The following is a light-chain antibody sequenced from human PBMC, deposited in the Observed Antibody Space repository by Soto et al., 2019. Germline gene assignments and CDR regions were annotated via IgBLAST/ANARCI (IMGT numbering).Light chain of an antibody. CDR1: SSDVGGYNY. CDR2: EVS. CDR3: SSYTSTNTRL. Sequence: QSVLTQPPSASGSPGQSVTISCTGTSSDVGGYNYVSWYQQHPGKAPKLMIYEVSKRPSGVPDRFSGSKSGNTASLTVSGLQAEDEADYFCSSYTSTNTRLFGTGTKLTVL. V-gene: IGLV2-8*01. J-gene: IGLJ1*01.